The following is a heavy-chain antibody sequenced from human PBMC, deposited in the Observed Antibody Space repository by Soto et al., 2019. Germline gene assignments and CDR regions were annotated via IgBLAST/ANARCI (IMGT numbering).Heavy chain of an antibody. D-gene: IGHD3-22*01. J-gene: IGHJ5*02. CDR2: FDPEDGET. CDR3: ATWIYYDSSGSHPGP. V-gene: IGHV1-24*01. CDR1: GYTLTELS. Sequence: ASVKVSCKVSGYTLTELSMHWVRQAPGKGLEWMGGFDPEDGETIYAQKFQGRVTMTEDTSTDTAYMELSSLRSEDTAVYYCATWIYYDSSGSHPGPWGQGTLVTVSS.